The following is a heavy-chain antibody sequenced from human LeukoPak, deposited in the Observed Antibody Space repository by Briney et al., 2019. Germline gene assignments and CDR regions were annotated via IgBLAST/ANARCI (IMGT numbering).Heavy chain of an antibody. CDR2: ILYDGSHS. D-gene: IGHD3-10*02. CDR3: AELGITMIGGV. J-gene: IGHJ6*04. Sequence: PGRSLRLSCAASGFTFSSYGMHWVRQAPGEGLEWVAVILYDGSHSYYGDSVKGRFTISRDNSKNTLYLQMNSLRAEDTAVYYCAELGITMIGGVWGKGTTVTISS. CDR1: GFTFSSYG. V-gene: IGHV3-30*18.